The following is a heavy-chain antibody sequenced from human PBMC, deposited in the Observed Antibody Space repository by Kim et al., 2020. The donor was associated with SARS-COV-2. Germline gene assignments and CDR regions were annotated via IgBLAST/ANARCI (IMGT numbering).Heavy chain of an antibody. D-gene: IGHD4-17*01. V-gene: IGHV1-46*01. CDR3: ARALRARVTTFWGGPGFDY. J-gene: IGHJ4*02. Sequence: QGRVTMTRDTSTSTVYMELSSLRSEDTAVYYCARALRARVTTFWGGPGFDYWGQGTLVTVSS.